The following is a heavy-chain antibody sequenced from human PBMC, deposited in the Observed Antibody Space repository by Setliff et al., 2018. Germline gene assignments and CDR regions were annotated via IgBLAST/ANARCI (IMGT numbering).Heavy chain of an antibody. D-gene: IGHD3-10*01. V-gene: IGHV1-18*01. CDR2: ISVYNSNT. Sequence: ASVKVSCKASGYTFTGYGISWVRQAPGQGLEWMGWISVYNSNTNYAEKLRGRVTMTTDTSTSTAYVELRSLRPEDTALYYCAKRAGYYGSGSPLDYWGQGTLVTVSS. J-gene: IGHJ4*02. CDR1: GYTFTGYG. CDR3: AKRAGYYGSGSPLDY.